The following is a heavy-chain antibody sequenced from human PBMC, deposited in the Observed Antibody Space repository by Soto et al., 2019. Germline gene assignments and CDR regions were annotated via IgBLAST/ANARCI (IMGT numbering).Heavy chain of an antibody. Sequence: SETLSLTCTVSGGSISSYYWSWIRQPPGKGLEWIGYIYYSGSTNYNPSLKSRVTISVDTSKNQFSLKLSSVTAADTAVYYCARDGPSSDYGDYAAFDIWGQGTMVTVS. CDR3: ARDGPSSDYGDYAAFDI. V-gene: IGHV4-59*01. CDR2: IYYSGST. D-gene: IGHD4-17*01. CDR1: GGSISSYY. J-gene: IGHJ3*02.